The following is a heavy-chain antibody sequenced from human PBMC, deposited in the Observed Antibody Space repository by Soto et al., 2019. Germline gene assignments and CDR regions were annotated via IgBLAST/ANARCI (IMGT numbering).Heavy chain of an antibody. V-gene: IGHV4-31*03. D-gene: IGHD3-9*01. J-gene: IGHJ4*02. CDR3: ARVIRYFDWSFDY. Sequence: SETLSLTCTVSGGSISSGGYYWSWIRQHPGKGLEWIGYIYYSGSTYYNPSLKSRVTISVDTSKNQFSLKLSSVTAADTAVYYCARVIRYFDWSFDYWGQGTLVTVSS. CDR2: IYYSGST. CDR1: GGSISSGGYY.